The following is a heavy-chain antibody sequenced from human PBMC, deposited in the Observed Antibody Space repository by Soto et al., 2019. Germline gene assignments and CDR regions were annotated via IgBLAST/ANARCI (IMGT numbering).Heavy chain of an antibody. CDR2: IYYSGST. CDR3: ARGIAARPVYYYYGMDG. D-gene: IGHD6-6*01. J-gene: IGHJ6*02. Sequence: SETLSLTCTVSGGSISSGGYYWSWIRQHPGKGLEWIGYIYYSGSTYYNPSLKSRVTISVDTSKNQFSLKLSSVTAADTAVYYCARGIAARPVYYYYGMDGWGQGTTVTVSS. V-gene: IGHV4-31*03. CDR1: GGSISSGGYY.